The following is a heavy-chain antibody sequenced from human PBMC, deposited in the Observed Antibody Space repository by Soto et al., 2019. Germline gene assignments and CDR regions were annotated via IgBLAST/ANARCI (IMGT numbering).Heavy chain of an antibody. Sequence: HPGGSLRLSCAASGFTFSSYGMHWVRQAPGKGLEWVAVIWYDGSNKYYADSVKGRFTISRDNSKNTLYLQMNSLRAEDTAVYYCARDPSMVRGPGGWFDPWGQGTLVTVSS. CDR1: GFTFSSYG. D-gene: IGHD3-10*01. CDR2: IWYDGSNK. J-gene: IGHJ5*02. CDR3: ARDPSMVRGPGGWFDP. V-gene: IGHV3-33*01.